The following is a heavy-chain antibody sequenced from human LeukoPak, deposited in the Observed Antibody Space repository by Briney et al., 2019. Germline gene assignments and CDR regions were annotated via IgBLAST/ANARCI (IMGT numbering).Heavy chain of an antibody. CDR1: GGTFSSYA. CDR3: ARDFPYYYDSTYYFDY. D-gene: IGHD3-22*01. CDR2: ISAYNGNT. Sequence: ASVKVSCKASGGTFSSYAISWVRQAPGQGLEWMGWISAYNGNTNYAQKLQGRVTMTTDTSASTAYMELRSLRSDDTAVYYCARDFPYYYDSTYYFDYWGQGTLVTVSS. V-gene: IGHV1-18*01. J-gene: IGHJ4*02.